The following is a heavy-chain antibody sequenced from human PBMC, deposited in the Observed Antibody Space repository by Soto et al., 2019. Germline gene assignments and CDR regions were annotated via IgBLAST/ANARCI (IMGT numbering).Heavy chain of an antibody. CDR2: IYYSGST. J-gene: IGHJ4*02. CDR3: ASSSSRIAALPDY. CDR1: GGSISSYY. D-gene: IGHD6-6*01. V-gene: IGHV4-59*01. Sequence: SETLSLTCTVSGGSISSYYWSWIRQPPGKGLEWIGYIYYSGSTNYNPSLKSRVTISVDTSKNQFSLKLSSVTAADTAAYYCASSSSRIAALPDYWGQGALVTVLL.